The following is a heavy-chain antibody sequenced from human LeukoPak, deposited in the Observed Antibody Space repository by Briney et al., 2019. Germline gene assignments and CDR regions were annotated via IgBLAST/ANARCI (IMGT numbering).Heavy chain of an antibody. V-gene: IGHV4-39*07. CDR2: IYYSGST. CDR3: ARGPFDAFDI. J-gene: IGHJ3*02. Sequence: SETLSLTCTVSGGSISSSSYYWGWIRQPPGKGLEWIGSIYYSGSTYYNPSLKSPVTISVDTSKNQFSLKLSSVTAADTAVYYCARGPFDAFDIWGQGTMVTVSS. CDR1: GGSISSSSYY.